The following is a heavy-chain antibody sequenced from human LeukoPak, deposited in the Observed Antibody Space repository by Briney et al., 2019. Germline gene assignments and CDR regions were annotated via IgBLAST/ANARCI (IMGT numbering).Heavy chain of an antibody. J-gene: IGHJ4*02. CDR1: GLTFSSHW. V-gene: IGHV3-21*01. Sequence: GGSLRLSCAASGLTFSSHWMHWVRQAPGKGLEWVSSISSSSSYIYYADSVKGRFTISRDNAKNSLYLQMNSLRAEDTAVYYCARVAGPTGGYWGQGTLVTVSS. D-gene: IGHD1-14*01. CDR3: ARVAGPTGGY. CDR2: ISSSSSYI.